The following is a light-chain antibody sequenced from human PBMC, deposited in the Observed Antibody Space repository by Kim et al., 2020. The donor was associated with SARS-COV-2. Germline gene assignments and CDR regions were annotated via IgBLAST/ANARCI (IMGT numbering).Light chain of an antibody. CDR3: LLSYSGVWV. Sequence: PGETVTLTGSSSTRPVTSIHFPDWCQQRPGQAPRTLISDTTNTHSWTPARFSGSLLGDKAALTLSGAQPEDEADYYCLLSYSGVWVFGGGTQLTVL. CDR1: TRPVTSIHF. J-gene: IGLJ3*02. CDR2: DTT. V-gene: IGLV7-46*01.